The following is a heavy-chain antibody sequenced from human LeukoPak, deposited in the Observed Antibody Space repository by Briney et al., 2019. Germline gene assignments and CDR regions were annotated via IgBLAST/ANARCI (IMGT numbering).Heavy chain of an antibody. J-gene: IGHJ6*02. V-gene: IGHV3-21*01. CDR1: GFTFSGYS. CDR2: ISSSSSYI. Sequence: TGGSLRLSCAASGFTFSGYSMNWVRQAPGKGLEWVSSISSSSSYIYYADSVKGRFTISRDNAKNSLYLQMNSLRAEDTAVYYCARDHDYGMDVWGQGTTVTVSS. CDR3: ARDHDYGMDV.